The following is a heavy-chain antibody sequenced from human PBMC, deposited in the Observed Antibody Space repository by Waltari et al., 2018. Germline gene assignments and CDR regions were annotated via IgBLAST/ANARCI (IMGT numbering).Heavy chain of an antibody. V-gene: IGHV4-59*11. CDR1: GGSISSLY. Sequence: QVQLPESGPGLVKPSETLSLTCTVPGGSISSLYWSWIPQPPGKGLAWIGSIHYRGSTNNNPSLKSRITIAVDTSKNQFSLKLSSVTAADTAVYYCAREPRGGKDAFDIWGQGTMVTVSS. J-gene: IGHJ3*02. CDR2: IHYRGST. D-gene: IGHD1-26*01. CDR3: AREPRGGKDAFDI.